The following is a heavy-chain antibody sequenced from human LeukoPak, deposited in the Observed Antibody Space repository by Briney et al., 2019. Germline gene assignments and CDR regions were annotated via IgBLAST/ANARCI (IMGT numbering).Heavy chain of an antibody. V-gene: IGHV3-7*01. CDR3: ARRNWNDGGDYFDY. D-gene: IGHD1-1*01. Sequence: PGGSLRLSCAASGFTFSNYWMSWVRQAPGKGLEWVANIKQDGSEKYYVDSVKGRFTISRDNAKNSLYLQMNSLRAEDTAVYYCARRNWNDGGDYFDYWGQGTLVTVSS. J-gene: IGHJ4*02. CDR1: GFTFSNYW. CDR2: IKQDGSEK.